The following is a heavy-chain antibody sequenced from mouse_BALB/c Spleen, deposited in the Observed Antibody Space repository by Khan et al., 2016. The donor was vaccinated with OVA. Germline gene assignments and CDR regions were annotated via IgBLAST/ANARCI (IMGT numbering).Heavy chain of an antibody. V-gene: IGHV3-2*02. CDR1: GYSITSDYA. CDR3: ARIYGGDFDY. J-gene: IGHJ2*01. CDR2: ISYSGNT. Sequence: EVQLVEPGPGLVKPSQSLSLTCTVTGYSITSDYAWNWIRQFPGNKLEWMGYISYSGNTKYNPSLKSRISITRDTSKNQFFLQLKSVTTEDTATYYCARIYGGDFDYWGQGTTLTVSS. D-gene: IGHD1-1*01.